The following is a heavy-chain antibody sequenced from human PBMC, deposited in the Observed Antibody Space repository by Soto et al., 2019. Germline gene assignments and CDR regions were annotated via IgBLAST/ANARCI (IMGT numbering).Heavy chain of an antibody. CDR1: GYTFTSYA. J-gene: IGHJ4*02. V-gene: IGHV1-3*01. Sequence: ASVKVSCKASGYTFTSYAMHWVRQAPGQRLEWMGWINAGNGNTKYSQKFQGRVTITRDTSASTAYMELSSLRSEDTAVYYCARAPFVRGVIIGYRIIGFDYWGQGTLVTVSS. CDR2: INAGNGNT. D-gene: IGHD3-10*01. CDR3: ARAPFVRGVIIGYRIIGFDY.